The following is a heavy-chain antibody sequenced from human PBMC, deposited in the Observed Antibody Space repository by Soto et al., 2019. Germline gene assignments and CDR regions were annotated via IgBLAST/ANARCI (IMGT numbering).Heavy chain of an antibody. V-gene: IGHV3-23*01. CDR2: ISIRGDYR. CDR1: GFTFSSSG. CDR3: ANHGGFDF. D-gene: IGHD4-17*01. Sequence: EGQLLQSGGGLVQPGESLRLSCAASGFTFSSSGMSWVRQAPGKGLEWVSSISIRGDYRYYADSVKGRFTISRDNSKNTLYLQMSSLTAEDTAIYYGANHGGFDFWGQGTMVAVSS. J-gene: IGHJ3*01.